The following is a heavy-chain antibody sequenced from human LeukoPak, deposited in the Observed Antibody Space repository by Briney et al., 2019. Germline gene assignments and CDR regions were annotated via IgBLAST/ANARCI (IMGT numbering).Heavy chain of an antibody. J-gene: IGHJ4*02. V-gene: IGHV3-30-3*01. CDR1: GITFSSYA. CDR2: ISYDGSNK. D-gene: IGHD3-9*01. Sequence: GGSLRLSCAASGITFSSYAMHWVRHAPGKGLGWVAVISYDGSNKYYADSVQGRFTISRDNSKNTLYLQMNSLRGEDTAGYFCARDACYYDILTGYPLFDYWGQGTLVTVSS. CDR3: ARDACYYDILTGYPLFDY.